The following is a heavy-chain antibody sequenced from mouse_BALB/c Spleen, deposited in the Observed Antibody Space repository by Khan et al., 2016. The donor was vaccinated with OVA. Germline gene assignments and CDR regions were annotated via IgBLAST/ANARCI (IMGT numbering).Heavy chain of an antibody. CDR2: FFPNSGGS. CDR3: GQSGYDSFAY. CDR1: GYTFTDYN. V-gene: IGHV1S29*02. J-gene: IGHJ3*01. D-gene: IGHD2-14*01. Sequence: VQLKQSGPEVVKPGASVKISCKASGYTFTDYNMDWVKQKYGKSLEWIGYFFPNSGGSGYNQKFKTKATLTVDNSSSTAYMDLRSLKSADSAVFNSGQSGYDSFAYWGQGTLVTVSA.